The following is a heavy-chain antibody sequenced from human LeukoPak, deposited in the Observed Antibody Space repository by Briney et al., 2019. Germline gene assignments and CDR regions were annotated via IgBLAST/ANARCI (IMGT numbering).Heavy chain of an antibody. CDR3: GGANSGYYPIDY. CDR2: ISFNGNT. Sequence: SQTLSLTCTVSGGSISRDSSSWSWIRQYPGKGLEWIGFISFNGNTNYNPSLNSRLTISRDKSNNQFSLRLSSVTAADTALYYCGGANSGYYPIDYWGQGTLVTVSS. J-gene: IGHJ4*02. D-gene: IGHD3-22*01. V-gene: IGHV4-31*03. CDR1: GGSISRDSSS.